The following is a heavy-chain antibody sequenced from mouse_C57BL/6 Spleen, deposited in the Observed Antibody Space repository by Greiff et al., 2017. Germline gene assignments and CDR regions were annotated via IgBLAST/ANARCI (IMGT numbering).Heavy chain of an antibody. D-gene: IGHD2-4*01. CDR3: ARAFDYSYWYFDG. CDR1: GFTFSSYA. V-gene: IGHV5-4*01. CDR2: ISDGGSYP. Sequence: DVHLVESGGGLVKPGGSLKLSCAASGFTFSSYAMSWVRQTPEKRLEWVATISDGGSYPYYPDNVKGRFTISRDNARNNLYLQMSHLKSEDTAMYYCARAFDYSYWYFDGWGTGTTVTVSS. J-gene: IGHJ1*03.